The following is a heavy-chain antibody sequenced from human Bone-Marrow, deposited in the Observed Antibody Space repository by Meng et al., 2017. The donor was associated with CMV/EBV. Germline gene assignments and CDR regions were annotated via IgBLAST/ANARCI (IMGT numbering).Heavy chain of an antibody. CDR3: ARIFCRGGSCPSDY. Sequence: GESLKISCAASGFTFSSYSMNWVRQAPGKGLEWVSHFSSGGTTIFHADSVKGRFTISRDNANSSLFLQMDSLRVEDTAVYYCARIFCRGGSCPSDYWGQGSLVTVSS. V-gene: IGHV3-48*04. CDR1: GFTFSSYS. J-gene: IGHJ4*02. D-gene: IGHD2-15*01. CDR2: FSSGGTTI.